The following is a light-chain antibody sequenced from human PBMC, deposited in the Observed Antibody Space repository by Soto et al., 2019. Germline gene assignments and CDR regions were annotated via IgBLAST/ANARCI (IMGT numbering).Light chain of an antibody. J-gene: IGKJ5*01. CDR1: QSISSY. V-gene: IGKV1-39*01. CDR2: AAS. Sequence: DIQMTESPSSLSAPVGDRVTITCRSSQSISSYLNWYQQKPGKAPKLLIYAASSLQSGVPSRFSGSGSGTDFTLTISSLQPEDFATYYCQQRYSTPPAFGQGTRLEIK. CDR3: QQRYSTPPA.